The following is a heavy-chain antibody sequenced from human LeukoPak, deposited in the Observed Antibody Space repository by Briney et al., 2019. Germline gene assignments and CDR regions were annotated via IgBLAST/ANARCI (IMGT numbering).Heavy chain of an antibody. D-gene: IGHD5-18*01. J-gene: IGHJ4*02. CDR1: GSIFTSYW. CDR2: IYPGDSDT. CDR3: ARQVRGYSYGAQPVAFDY. Sequence: RGASLQISCQGSGSIFTSYWIGWVRQLPGKGLEWMGIIYPGDSDTRYSPSFQGQVTISADKSISTAYLQWSSLKASDTAMYYCARQVRGYSYGAQPVAFDYWGQGTLVTVSS. V-gene: IGHV5-51*01.